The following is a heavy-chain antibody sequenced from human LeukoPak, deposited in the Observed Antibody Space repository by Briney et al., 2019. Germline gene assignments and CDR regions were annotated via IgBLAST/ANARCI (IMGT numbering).Heavy chain of an antibody. J-gene: IGHJ4*02. V-gene: IGHV1-46*01. D-gene: IGHD3-22*01. CDR2: IYPRDGST. CDR3: ARGKLYSYETTSYYGPFDC. Sequence: GASVKVSCKASGYTFTSNYIHWVRQAPGQGLEWMGMIYPRDGSTSYAQKFQGRVTVTRDTSTSTVHMELSGLRSEDTAVYYCARGKLYSYETTSYYGPFDCWGQGTLVTVSS. CDR1: GYTFTSNY.